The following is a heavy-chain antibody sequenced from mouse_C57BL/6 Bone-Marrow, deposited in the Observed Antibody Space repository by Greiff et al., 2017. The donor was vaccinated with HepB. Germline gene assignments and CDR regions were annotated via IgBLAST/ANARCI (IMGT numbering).Heavy chain of an antibody. D-gene: IGHD1-1*01. V-gene: IGHV5-17*01. J-gene: IGHJ4*01. CDR1: GFTFSDYG. CDR3: ARKEITTVVAGYYAMDY. CDR2: ISSGSSTI. Sequence: EVKVVESGGGLVKPGGSLKLSCAASGFTFSDYGMHWVRQAPEKGLEWVAYISSGSSTIYYADTVKGRFTISRDNAKNTLFLQMTSLRSEDTAMYYCARKEITTVVAGYYAMDYWGQGTSVTVSS.